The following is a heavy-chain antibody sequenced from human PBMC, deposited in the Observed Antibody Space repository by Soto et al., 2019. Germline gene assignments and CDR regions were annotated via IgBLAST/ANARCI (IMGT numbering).Heavy chain of an antibody. V-gene: IGHV5-10-1*01. Sequence: PGESLKISCRGSGYSFTTYWINWVRQMPGKGLEWMGRIDPSDSYTNYSPSFQGHVTISVDKSISTAYLQWSSLKASDTAMHYCAIALGYCSSTSCYSGYAMDVWGQGTTVTVSS. CDR2: IDPSDSYT. J-gene: IGHJ6*02. CDR3: AIALGYCSSTSCYSGYAMDV. D-gene: IGHD2-2*01. CDR1: GYSFTTYW.